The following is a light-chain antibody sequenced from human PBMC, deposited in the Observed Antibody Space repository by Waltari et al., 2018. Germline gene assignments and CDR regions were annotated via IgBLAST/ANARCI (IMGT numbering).Light chain of an antibody. Sequence: DIRMTQFPSTLSASVGDRVTITCRASQSVSSWLAWYQQKPGKAPKLLIYKASNWESGVPSRFSGSGSGTEFTLTISSLQTDDFATYYCEHYNGFPYTFGQGTRLEI. CDR2: KAS. CDR3: EHYNGFPYT. J-gene: IGKJ2*01. V-gene: IGKV1-5*03. CDR1: QSVSSW.